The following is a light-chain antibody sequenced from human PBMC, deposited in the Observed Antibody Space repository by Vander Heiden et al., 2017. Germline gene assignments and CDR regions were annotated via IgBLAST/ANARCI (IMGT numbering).Light chain of an antibody. CDR1: SSDVGGYNY. V-gene: IGLV2-14*01. J-gene: IGLJ2*01. Sequence: QSALTQPASVSGSPGQSITLSCTGTSSDVGGYNYVSWYQQHQGKAPKLMIYDVSSRPSGVSNRFSGSKSGNTASLTISGRQAEDDADYYCSSYTSSSTRVFGGGTKLTVL. CDR2: DVS. CDR3: SSYTSSSTRV.